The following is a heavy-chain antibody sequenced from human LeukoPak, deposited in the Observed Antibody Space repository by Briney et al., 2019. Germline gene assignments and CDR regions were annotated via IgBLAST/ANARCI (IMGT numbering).Heavy chain of an antibody. V-gene: IGHV4-4*09. Sequence: PSETLSLTCTVSGGSISSSYWSWIRQPPGKGLEWIGYIYTSGSTNYNPSLKSRVTISVDTSKNQFSLKLSSVTAADTAVYYCARTSGSLDFDSWGQGTLVSVSS. CDR2: IYTSGST. D-gene: IGHD1-26*01. CDR3: ARTSGSLDFDS. J-gene: IGHJ4*02. CDR1: GGSISSSY.